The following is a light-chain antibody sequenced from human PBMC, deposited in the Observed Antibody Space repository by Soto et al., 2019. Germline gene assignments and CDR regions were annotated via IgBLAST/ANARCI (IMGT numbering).Light chain of an antibody. Sequence: QSALTQPPSASGSPGQSVTISCTGTSSDVGGYNYVSWYQQYPGRAPKLMLYEVTQRPSGVPDRFSGSKSGNTASLTVSGLQAEDEADYYCSSYAASNNFYFVFGGGTQLTVL. CDR1: SSDVGGYNY. J-gene: IGLJ3*02. CDR3: SSYAASNNFYFV. CDR2: EVT. V-gene: IGLV2-8*01.